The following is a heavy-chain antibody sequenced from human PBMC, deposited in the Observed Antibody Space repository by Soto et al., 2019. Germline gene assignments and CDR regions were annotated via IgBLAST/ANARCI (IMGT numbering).Heavy chain of an antibody. V-gene: IGHV1-58*01. CDR1: GFNFRTTA. Sequence: SVKVSCKASGFNFRTTAVQWVRQARGQRLEWIGWIVIGSGNTNYAQNFQERVMITRDMSTSTAYLDVSSLRSEDTAVYYCAADPYFYDSSDYYSFDYWGQGTLVTVSS. CDR3: AADPYFYDSSDYYSFDY. J-gene: IGHJ4*02. D-gene: IGHD3-22*01. CDR2: IVIGSGNT.